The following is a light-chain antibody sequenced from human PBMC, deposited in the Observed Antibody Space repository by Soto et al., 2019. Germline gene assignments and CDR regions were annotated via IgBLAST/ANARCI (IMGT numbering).Light chain of an antibody. CDR1: QSVGSN. J-gene: IGKJ1*01. CDR3: QQYFNWWT. Sequence: EIVLTQSPATLSLSPGERATLSCRASQSVGSNLAWYQQRPGPAPSLLIYGASSRVTGIPARFSGSGSGTEFTLTISSLQSEDFAVYHCQQYFNWWTFGQGTKVDIK. V-gene: IGKV3-15*01. CDR2: GAS.